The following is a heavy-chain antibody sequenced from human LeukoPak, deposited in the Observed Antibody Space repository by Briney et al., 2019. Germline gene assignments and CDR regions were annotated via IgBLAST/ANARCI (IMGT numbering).Heavy chain of an antibody. CDR2: IRSKGNTYAT. CDR3: ARDGRGVITY. D-gene: IGHD3-10*01. CDR1: GFTFSGSA. Sequence: GGSLRLSCAASGFTFSGSAMHWVRQASGKGLEWVGRIRSKGNTYATAYAASVKGRFTISRDNAKNSLYLQMNSLRAEDTAVYYCARDGRGVITYWGQGTLVTVSS. V-gene: IGHV3-73*01. J-gene: IGHJ4*02.